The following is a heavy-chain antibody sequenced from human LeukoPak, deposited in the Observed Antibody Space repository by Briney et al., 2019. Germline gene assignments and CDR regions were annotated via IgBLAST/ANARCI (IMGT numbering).Heavy chain of an antibody. V-gene: IGHV3-7*03. CDR2: IKADGSGK. D-gene: IGHD2-2*01. CDR1: GFTFSSSW. CDR3: ARASYPLPLTFYYYYYMDV. Sequence: GGSLRLSCVASGFTFSSSWMTWVRQAPGMGLERVANIKADGSGKYYVDSVRGRFSISRDNAKNSLYLELNSLRAEDTAVYYCARASYPLPLTFYYYYYMDVWGKGTTVTVSS. J-gene: IGHJ6*03.